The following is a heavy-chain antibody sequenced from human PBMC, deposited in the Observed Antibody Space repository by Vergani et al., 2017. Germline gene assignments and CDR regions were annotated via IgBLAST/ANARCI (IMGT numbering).Heavy chain of an antibody. V-gene: IGHV3-7*03. CDR2: IKQDGSGK. D-gene: IGHD2-2*01. CDR1: GFTFSRYW. CDR3: ARDRHIVVVPAAIDSFDI. Sequence: EVQLVESGGGLVQPGGSLRLSCAASGFTFSRYWLSWVRQAPGKGREWVANIKQDGSGKYYVDAVKGRFTISRDNAKNSLSLQMNSLRAEDTAVYYCARDRHIVVVPAAIDSFDIWGQGTMVTVSS. J-gene: IGHJ3*02.